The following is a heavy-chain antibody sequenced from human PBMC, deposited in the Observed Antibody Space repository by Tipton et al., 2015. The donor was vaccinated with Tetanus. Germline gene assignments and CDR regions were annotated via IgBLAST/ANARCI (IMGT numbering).Heavy chain of an antibody. CDR3: ARHSSSWDDYYYYGLDV. CDR2: IFYSGNT. Sequence: TLSLTCTVSGDPMNDFYWSWIRQPPGKGLEWIGHIFYSGNTDYNPSLKSRVTISVDTSRKQFSLRLSSVTAADTAMYYCARHSSSWDDYYYYGLDVWGQGTTVTVSS. D-gene: IGHD6-13*01. V-gene: IGHV4-59*07. CDR1: GDPMNDFY. J-gene: IGHJ6*02.